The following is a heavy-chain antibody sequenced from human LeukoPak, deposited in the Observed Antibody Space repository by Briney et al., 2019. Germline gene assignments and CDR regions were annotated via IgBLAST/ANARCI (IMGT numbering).Heavy chain of an antibody. Sequence: SETLSLTCAVYGGSFSGYYWSWIRQPPGKGLEWIGEINHSGSTNYNPSLESRVTISVDTSKNQFSLKLSSVTAADTAVYYCARCSSSWSSHFDYWGQGTLVTVSS. CDR1: GGSFSGYY. CDR3: ARCSSSWSSHFDY. J-gene: IGHJ4*02. D-gene: IGHD6-13*01. CDR2: INHSGST. V-gene: IGHV4-34*01.